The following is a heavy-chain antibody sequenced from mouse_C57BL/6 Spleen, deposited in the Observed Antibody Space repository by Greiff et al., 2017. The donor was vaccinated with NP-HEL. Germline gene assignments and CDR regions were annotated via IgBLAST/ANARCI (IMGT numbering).Heavy chain of an antibody. CDR2: ISSGGSYT. CDR3: ATEKPYYFDY. CDR1: GFTFSSYG. Sequence: EVQGVESGGDLVKPGGSLKLSCAASGFTFSSYGMSWVRQTPDKRLEWVATISSGGSYTYYPDSVKGRFTISRDNAKNTLYLQMSSLKSEDTAMYYGATEKPYYFDYWGQGTTLTVSS. V-gene: IGHV5-6*01. J-gene: IGHJ2*01.